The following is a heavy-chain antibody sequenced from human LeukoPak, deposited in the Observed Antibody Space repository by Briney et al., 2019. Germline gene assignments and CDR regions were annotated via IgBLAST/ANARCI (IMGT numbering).Heavy chain of an antibody. CDR1: GVSISSSNSY. D-gene: IGHD6-6*01. Sequence: SETLSLTCSVSGVSISSSNSYWGWIRQPPGKGLEWIGSIYYTGNTYYNASLKSRVTISIDTSKNQFSLQLNSVTPEDTAVYYCAREWGSSSDYYYMDIWGQGTLVTVSS. J-gene: IGHJ4*02. CDR3: AREWGSSSDYYYMDI. CDR2: IYYTGNT. V-gene: IGHV4-39*02.